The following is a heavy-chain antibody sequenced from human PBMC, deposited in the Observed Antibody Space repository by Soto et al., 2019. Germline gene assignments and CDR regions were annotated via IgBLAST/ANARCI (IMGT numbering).Heavy chain of an antibody. V-gene: IGHV4-4*02. CDR1: GTSVSGANW. D-gene: IGHD2-15*01. J-gene: IGHJ4*02. CDR2: IHSSGNT. CDR3: ARTGPYRSGNN. Sequence: QVQLQESGPGLVDPLGTLSLTCAVSGTSVSGANWWGWVRQPPGKGLEWIGEIHSSGNTDYNPSLKSRVTIARDMSKNEFSLKLTSVTAADTAVYYCARTGPYRSGNNWGQGTLVTVSS.